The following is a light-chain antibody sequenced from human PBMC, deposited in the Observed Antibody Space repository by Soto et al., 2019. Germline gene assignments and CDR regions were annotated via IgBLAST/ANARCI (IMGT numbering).Light chain of an antibody. CDR2: INNDGSY. CDR3: PPCATDVHVV. CDR1: SGHSSYS. Sequence: QSVLTQPHSASASLGASVKFTCTLSSGHSSYSVAWHQRQPEKGPRYLMKINNDGSYSKGDGVPDRFSGSSSGAERYLTISSLQPDDEDEYYYPPCATDVHVVFGGGTKLTVL. V-gene: IGLV4-69*01. J-gene: IGLJ2*01.